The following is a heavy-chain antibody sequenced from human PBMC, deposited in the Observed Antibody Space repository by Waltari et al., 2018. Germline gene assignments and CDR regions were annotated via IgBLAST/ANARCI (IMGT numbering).Heavy chain of an antibody. CDR2: SNPRGGTT. V-gene: IGHV1-46*01. CDR3: AIYSSGWYP. J-gene: IGHJ5*02. CDR1: GNTFTRYY. Sequence: QVQLVQSGAEVKKPGASVKVSCTASGNTFTRYYVHWVRQAPGKGLEWSGLSNPRGGTTTYAQHVQGRVTMTGDTATSRVYMELSSLSSEDTAVYYCAIYSSGWYPWGQGTLVTVSS. D-gene: IGHD6-19*01.